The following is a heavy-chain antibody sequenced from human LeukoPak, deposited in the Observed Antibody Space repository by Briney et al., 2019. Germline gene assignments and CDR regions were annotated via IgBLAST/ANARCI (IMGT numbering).Heavy chain of an antibody. D-gene: IGHD3-3*01. J-gene: IGHJ4*02. Sequence: ASVKVSCKASGYTFTGYYMHWVRQAPGQGLEWMGWINPNSGGTNYAQKFQGRVTMTRDTSISTAYMELSRLRSDDTAVYYCARSPITIFGVVSDYWGQGTLVTVSS. V-gene: IGHV1-2*02. CDR3: ARSPITIFGVVSDY. CDR1: GYTFTGYY. CDR2: INPNSGGT.